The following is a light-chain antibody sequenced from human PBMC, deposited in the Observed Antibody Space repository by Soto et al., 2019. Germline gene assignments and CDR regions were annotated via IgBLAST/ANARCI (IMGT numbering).Light chain of an antibody. CDR1: SSDVGGYNY. Sequence: QSALTQPRSVSGSPGQSVTISCTGTSSDVGGYNYVSWYQQHPGKAPKLMIYEVSNRPSGVSNRFSGSKSGNTASLTISGLRAEDEADYYCNSYTSNNTYVFGTGTKLTVL. CDR3: NSYTSNNTYV. V-gene: IGLV2-14*01. J-gene: IGLJ1*01. CDR2: EVS.